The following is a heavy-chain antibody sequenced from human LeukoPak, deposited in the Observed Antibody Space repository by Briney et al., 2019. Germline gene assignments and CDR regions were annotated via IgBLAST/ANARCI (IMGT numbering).Heavy chain of an antibody. Sequence: ASVKVSCKASGYTFTSYGISWVRQAPGQGLEWTGWISAYNGNTNYAQKLQGRVTMTTDTSTSTAYMELRSLRSDDTAVYYCARSKYYDFWSGYSPLTDAFDIWGQGTMVTVSS. CDR3: ARSKYYDFWSGYSPLTDAFDI. D-gene: IGHD3-3*01. CDR2: ISAYNGNT. J-gene: IGHJ3*02. CDR1: GYTFTSYG. V-gene: IGHV1-18*01.